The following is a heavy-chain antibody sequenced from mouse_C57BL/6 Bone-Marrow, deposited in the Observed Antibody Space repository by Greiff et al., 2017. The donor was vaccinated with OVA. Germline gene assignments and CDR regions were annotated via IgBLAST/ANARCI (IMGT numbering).Heavy chain of an antibody. J-gene: IGHJ1*03. CDR1: GYTFTSYW. Sequence: VQLQQPGAELVRPGSSVKLSCKASGYTFTSYWMAWVKQRPGQGLEWIGNIYPSDSETHYNQKFKDKATLTVDKSSSTAYMQLSSLTSEDSAVYYCARGDYDYPYWYFDVWGTGTTVTVSS. CDR3: ARGDYDYPYWYFDV. V-gene: IGHV1-61*01. CDR2: IYPSDSET. D-gene: IGHD2-4*01.